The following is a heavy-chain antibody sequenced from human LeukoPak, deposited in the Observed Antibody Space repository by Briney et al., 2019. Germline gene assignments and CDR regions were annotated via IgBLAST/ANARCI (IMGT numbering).Heavy chain of an antibody. V-gene: IGHV1-69*13. J-gene: IGHJ6*03. CDR3: ARSYRGGFREYYYYYMDV. Sequence: SVKVSCKASGGTFSSYAISWVRQAPGQGLEWMGGIIPIFGTANYAQKFQGRVTITADESTSTAYMELSSLRSEDTAVYYCARSYRGGFREYYYYYMDVWGKGTTVTVSS. CDR2: IIPIFGTA. CDR1: GGTFSSYA. D-gene: IGHD2-15*01.